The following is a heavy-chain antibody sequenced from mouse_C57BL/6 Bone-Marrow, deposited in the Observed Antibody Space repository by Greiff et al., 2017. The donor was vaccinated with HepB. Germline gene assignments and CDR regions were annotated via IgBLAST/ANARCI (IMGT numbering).Heavy chain of an antibody. Sequence: EVQLVESGGGLVKPGGSLKLSCAASGFTFSSYAMSWVRQTPEKRLEWVATISDGGSYTYYPDNVKGRFTISRDNAKNNLYLQMSHLKSEDTAMYYCARADDYDSAWFAYWGQGTLVTVSA. CDR2: ISDGGSYT. CDR3: ARADDYDSAWFAY. J-gene: IGHJ3*01. V-gene: IGHV5-4*01. CDR1: GFTFSSYA. D-gene: IGHD2-4*01.